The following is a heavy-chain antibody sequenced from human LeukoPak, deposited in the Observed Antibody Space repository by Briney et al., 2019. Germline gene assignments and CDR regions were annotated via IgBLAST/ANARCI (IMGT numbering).Heavy chain of an antibody. D-gene: IGHD3-10*01. J-gene: IGHJ3*02. CDR3: ARDLQFGSGGFDI. Sequence: PGGSLRLSCAASGFTFSSYAMHWVRQAPGKGLEWVAVISYDGSNKYYADSVKGRFTISRDNSKNTLYLQMNSLRAEDTAVYYCARDLQFGSGGFDIRGQGTMVTVSS. CDR2: ISYDGSNK. V-gene: IGHV3-30-3*01. CDR1: GFTFSSYA.